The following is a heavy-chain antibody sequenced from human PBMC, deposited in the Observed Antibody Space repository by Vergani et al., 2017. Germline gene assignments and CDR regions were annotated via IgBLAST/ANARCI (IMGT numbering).Heavy chain of an antibody. Sequence: QVKLQESGPGLVKPSETLSLTCTVSGASVNSYYWSWIWQPPGKGLEWMGYVSFRGDTLYDPSVKGRMTISLNTSSNQFSLYLTSVTAADTAVYYCASSRIYYGAGRPDYWGQGTLVTVSS. J-gene: IGHJ4*02. CDR3: ASSRIYYGAGRPDY. D-gene: IGHD3-10*01. V-gene: IGHV4-59*02. CDR1: GASVNSYY. CDR2: VSFRGDT.